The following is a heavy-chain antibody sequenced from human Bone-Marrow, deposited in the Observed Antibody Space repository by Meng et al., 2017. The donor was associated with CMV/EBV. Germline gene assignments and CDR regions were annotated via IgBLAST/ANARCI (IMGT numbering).Heavy chain of an antibody. D-gene: IGHD3-3*01. J-gene: IGHJ6*02. CDR1: GFTFSRYN. V-gene: IGHV3-21*01. CDR3: AREGYDFWSGYPTLYYYGMDV. Sequence: GGSLRLSCAASGFTFSRYNMNWVRQAPGKGLEWVSSISSSSTYIYHADSVKGRFTISRDNAKNSLYLQMNSLRAEDTAVYYCAREGYDFWSGYPTLYYYGMDVWGQGTTVTVSS. CDR2: ISSSSTYI.